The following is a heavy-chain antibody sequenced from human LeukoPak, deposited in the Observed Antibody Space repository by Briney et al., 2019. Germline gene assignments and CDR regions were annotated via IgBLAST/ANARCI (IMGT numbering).Heavy chain of an antibody. V-gene: IGHV1-18*01. D-gene: IGHD3-9*01. J-gene: IGHJ4*02. Sequence: GASVKVSCKASGYTFTSYGISWVRQAPGQGLEWMGWISAYNGNTNYAQKLQGRVTMTTDTSTSTAYMELRSLRSDDTAVYYCAREVLRYFDWPLDYWAREPWSPSPQ. CDR3: AREVLRYFDWPLDY. CDR1: GYTFTSYG. CDR2: ISAYNGNT.